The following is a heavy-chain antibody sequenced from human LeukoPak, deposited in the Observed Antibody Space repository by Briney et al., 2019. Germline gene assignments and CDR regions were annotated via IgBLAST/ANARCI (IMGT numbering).Heavy chain of an antibody. CDR3: ARIGRRPSDAFDI. D-gene: IGHD1-1*01. CDR1: GYTFTNFY. CDR2: IDPSGGST. J-gene: IGHJ3*02. Sequence: ASVKVSCKASGYTFTNFYIHWVRQAPGQGPEWMGRIDPSGGSTYYAQKFQGRVTMTRDTSTSTVYMELSSLRSEDTAVYYCARIGRRPSDAFDIWGRETVVTVSS. V-gene: IGHV1-46*01.